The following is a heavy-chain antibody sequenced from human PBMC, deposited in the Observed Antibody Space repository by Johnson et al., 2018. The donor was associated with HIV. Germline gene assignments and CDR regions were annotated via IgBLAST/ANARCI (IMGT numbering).Heavy chain of an antibody. Sequence: VQLVESGGGVVRPGGSLRLSCAASGFTFDDYAMHWVRQAPGKGLEWVSGISGSGGGTYYADSVKGRFTISRDNSKNTLYLQMNSLRAQDTAVYYCAKGISITIFGVVPSAFDIWGQGTMVTVSS. CDR1: GFTFDDYA. CDR3: AKGISITIFGVVPSAFDI. CDR2: ISGSGGGT. V-gene: IGHV3-23*04. D-gene: IGHD3-3*01. J-gene: IGHJ3*02.